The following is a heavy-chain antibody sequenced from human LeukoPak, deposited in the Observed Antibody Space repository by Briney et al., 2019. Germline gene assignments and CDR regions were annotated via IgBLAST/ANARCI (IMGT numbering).Heavy chain of an antibody. CDR3: ARELLPAVTEGWFDP. D-gene: IGHD2-2*01. V-gene: IGHV1-8*01. CDR1: GYTFTNFD. J-gene: IGHJ5*02. CDR2: MNPNTGNA. Sequence: GASVKVSCKASGYTFTNFDINWVRQATGQGLEWMGWMNPNTGNAGYAQKFQDRVTITWDASISTAYMDLSSLRSEDTAVYYCARELLPAVTEGWFDPWGQGTLVTVSS.